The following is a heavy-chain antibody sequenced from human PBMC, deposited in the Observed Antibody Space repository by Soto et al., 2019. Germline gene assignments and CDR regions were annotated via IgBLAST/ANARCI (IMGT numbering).Heavy chain of an antibody. CDR2: MSGSSSTT. D-gene: IGHD1-7*01. J-gene: IGHJ4*02. CDR3: AKNQERELPRVMDF. V-gene: IGHV3-23*01. Sequence: GGSLRLSCATSGLTFSNYAMSWVRQAPGGGLEWVSSMSGSSSTTYYADSVRGRVTISRDRSKNTLYLQMSSLRPEDTALYYCAKNQERELPRVMDFWGQRTLVTVSS. CDR1: GLTFSNYA.